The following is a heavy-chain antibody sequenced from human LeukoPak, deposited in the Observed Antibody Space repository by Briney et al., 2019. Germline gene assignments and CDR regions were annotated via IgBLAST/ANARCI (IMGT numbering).Heavy chain of an antibody. Sequence: GGSLRLSCAASGFTFDDYAMHWVRQAPGKGLEWVAVISYDGSNKYCADSAKGRFTISRDNSRNTLYLQMNSLRAEDTAVYYCARETPNYDSSGYDYWGQGTLVTVSS. V-gene: IGHV3-30-3*01. J-gene: IGHJ4*02. CDR2: ISYDGSNK. CDR3: ARETPNYDSSGYDY. D-gene: IGHD3-22*01. CDR1: GFTFDDYA.